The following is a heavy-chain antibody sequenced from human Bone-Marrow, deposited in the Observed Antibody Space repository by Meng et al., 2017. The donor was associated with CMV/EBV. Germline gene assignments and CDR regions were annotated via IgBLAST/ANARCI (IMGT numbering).Heavy chain of an antibody. CDR3: ARDSGHGGAMDV. CDR1: GFTFGSNW. V-gene: IGHV3-7*01. Sequence: GGSLRLSGAASGFTFGSNWMSWVRQAPGKGLEWVANIKQDGSAKYYVDSVKGRFTISRDNAKKSLFLQMNSLRAEDTALYFCARDSGHGGAMDVWGQGTAVTVSS. J-gene: IGHJ6*02. CDR2: IKQDGSAK. D-gene: IGHD3-16*01.